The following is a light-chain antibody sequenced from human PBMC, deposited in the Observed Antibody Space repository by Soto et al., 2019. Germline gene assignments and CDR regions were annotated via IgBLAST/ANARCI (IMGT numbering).Light chain of an antibody. CDR3: SSYAGTSYV. CDR1: SSDVGGYNY. J-gene: IGLJ1*01. V-gene: IGLV2-8*01. CDR2: EVS. Sequence: QSALTQPPSASGSPGQSVTISCTGTSSDVGGYNYVSWYQQHPGKAPKLMIYEVSKRPSGLTDRCSGSKSGNTASLTVSGLKAEDEADYYCSSYAGTSYVFGTGTKVTVL.